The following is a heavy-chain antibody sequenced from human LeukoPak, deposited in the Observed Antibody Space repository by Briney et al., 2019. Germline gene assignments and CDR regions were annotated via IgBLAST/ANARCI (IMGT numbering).Heavy chain of an antibody. D-gene: IGHD3-3*01. CDR3: ARVVDDFSSTPDAFDI. Sequence: SETLSLTCTVSGVSISSYYWSWIRQPPGKGLEWIGYIYYSGSTNYNPSLKSRVTISVDTSKNQFSLKLSSVTAADTAVYYCARVVDDFSSTPDAFDIWGQGTMVAVSS. CDR2: IYYSGST. V-gene: IGHV4-59*12. CDR1: GVSISSYY. J-gene: IGHJ3*02.